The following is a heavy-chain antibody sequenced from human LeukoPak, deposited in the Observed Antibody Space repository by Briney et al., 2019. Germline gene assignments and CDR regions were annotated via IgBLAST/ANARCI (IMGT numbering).Heavy chain of an antibody. CDR1: GYTFTSYA. V-gene: IGHV3-30-3*01. D-gene: IGHD2-21*02. CDR3: ARDPAWCGGDCYSSPYFQH. CDR2: ISYDGSNK. J-gene: IGHJ1*01. Sequence: SCKASGYTFTSYAMHWVRQAPGKGLEWVAVISYDGSNKYYADSVKGRFTISRDNSKNTLYLQMNSLRAEDTAVYYCARDPAWCGGDCYSSPYFQHWGQGTLVTVSS.